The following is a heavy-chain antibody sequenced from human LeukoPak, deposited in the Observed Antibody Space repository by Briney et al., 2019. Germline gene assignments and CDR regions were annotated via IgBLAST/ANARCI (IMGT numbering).Heavy chain of an antibody. CDR1: GYTFTSYY. CDR3: ASLLGWSGYYSDAFDI. J-gene: IGHJ3*02. Sequence: ASVKVSCKASGYTFTSYYMHWVRQAPGQGLEWMGIINPSGGRTSYAQKFQGRVTMTRDTSTSTVYMELSSLRSEDTAVYYCASLLGWSGYYSDAFDIWGQGTMVTVSS. D-gene: IGHD3-3*01. CDR2: INPSGGRT. V-gene: IGHV1-46*01.